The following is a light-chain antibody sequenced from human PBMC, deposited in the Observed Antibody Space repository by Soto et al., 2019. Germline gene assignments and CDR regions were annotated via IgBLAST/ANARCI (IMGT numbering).Light chain of an antibody. CDR2: AAS. J-gene: IGKJ2*01. CDR1: QGISTY. V-gene: IGKV1-39*01. CDR3: QRSFITPHT. Sequence: DIQMTQSPSSLSESAGDRVTITCRASQGISTYLNWYQQKPGKAPKLLIYAASSLQSGVPSRFSGSGSETDFTLTISSLQPEDFATYYCQRSFITPHTFGQGTKVDIK.